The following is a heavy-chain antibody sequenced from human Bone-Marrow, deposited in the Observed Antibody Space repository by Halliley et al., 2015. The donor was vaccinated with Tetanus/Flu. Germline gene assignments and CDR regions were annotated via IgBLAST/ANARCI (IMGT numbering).Heavy chain of an antibody. Sequence: SLRLSCVASGFTFNVYAMNWVRQGPGKGLEWVSSISWNTGDINYADSVKGRFTTSRDNTKNSLYLQMDSLRPEDTAFYYCAREPGLRQGKGVMDLWGRGTLGAFSS. D-gene: IGHD2-21*01. CDR3: AREPGLRQGKGVMDL. CDR2: ISWNTGDI. V-gene: IGHV3-9*01. CDR1: GFTFNVYA. J-gene: IGHJ2*01.